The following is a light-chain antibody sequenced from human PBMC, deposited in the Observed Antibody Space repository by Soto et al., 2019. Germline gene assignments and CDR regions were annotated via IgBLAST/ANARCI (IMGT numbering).Light chain of an antibody. CDR1: QSVSSSY. CDR3: QQYGSSPPIT. Sequence: PGERATLSCRASQSVSSSYLAWYQQKPGQAPRLLIYGASSRATGIPDRFSGSGSGTDFTLTISRLEPEDFAVYYCQQYGSSPPITFGQGTRLEI. CDR2: GAS. V-gene: IGKV3-20*01. J-gene: IGKJ5*01.